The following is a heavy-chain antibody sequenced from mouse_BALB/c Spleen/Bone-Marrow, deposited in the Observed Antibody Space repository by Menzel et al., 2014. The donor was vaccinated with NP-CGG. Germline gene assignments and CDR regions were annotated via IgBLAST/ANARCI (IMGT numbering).Heavy chain of an antibody. V-gene: IGHV1-4*02. J-gene: IGHJ3*01. Sequence: VMLVESGAELARPGASVKMSCKATGYTFTSYTIQWVKRRPGQGLEWVGYIVPSSGYTDYNQKFKDKTTLTADKSSSTPYMQLRSFTSADSAVYCSAREARTGAWFLTGAKGLWSLSLQ. CDR3: AREARTGAWFLT. CDR1: GYTFTSYT. CDR2: IVPSSGYT. D-gene: IGHD4-1*01.